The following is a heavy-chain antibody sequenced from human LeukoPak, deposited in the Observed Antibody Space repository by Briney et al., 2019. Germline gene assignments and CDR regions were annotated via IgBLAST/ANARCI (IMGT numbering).Heavy chain of an antibody. Sequence: SETLSLTCTVSGGSISSYYWSWIRQPPGKGLEWIGYIYHSGSTNYNPSLKSRVTISVDTSKNQFSLKLRSVTAADTAIYYCVKIYDGYCSDGACPWFDPWGQGTLVTVSS. D-gene: IGHD2-15*01. J-gene: IGHJ5*02. V-gene: IGHV4-59*01. CDR1: GGSISSYY. CDR2: IYHSGST. CDR3: VKIYDGYCSDGACPWFDP.